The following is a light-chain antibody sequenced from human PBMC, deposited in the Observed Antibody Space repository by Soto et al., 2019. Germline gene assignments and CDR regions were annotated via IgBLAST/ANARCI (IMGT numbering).Light chain of an antibody. Sequence: QSALTQPASVSGSPGQSITISCTGTSSDDGSYNLVSWYQQHPGKAPKLMIYEVSKRPSGVSNRFSGSKSGNTASLTISGLQAEDEADYYCCSYAGSSTSYVLFGGGTQLTVL. CDR2: EVS. J-gene: IGLJ2*01. CDR3: CSYAGSSTSYVL. CDR1: SSDDGSYNL. V-gene: IGLV2-23*02.